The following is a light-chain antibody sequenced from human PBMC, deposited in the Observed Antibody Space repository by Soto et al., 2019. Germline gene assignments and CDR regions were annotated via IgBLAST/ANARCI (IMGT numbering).Light chain of an antibody. V-gene: IGLV2-14*01. CDR2: HVS. CDR1: TSDVGDYNY. Sequence: QSVLTQPASVSGSPGQSITISCTATTSDVGDYNYVSWYQQYPGKAPKPIIYHVSNRPSGVSNRFSGSKSGDTASLTISGLQAEEEADYYCSSDTSGGSVIFGGGTKVTVL. J-gene: IGLJ2*01. CDR3: SSDTSGGSVI.